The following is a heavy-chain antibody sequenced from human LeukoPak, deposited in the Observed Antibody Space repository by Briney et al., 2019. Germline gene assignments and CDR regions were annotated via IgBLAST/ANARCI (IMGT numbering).Heavy chain of an antibody. Sequence: GGSLRLSCAASGFTFSSYAMHWVRQAPGKGLEWVAVISYDGSNKYYADSVKGRFTISRDNSKNTLYLQMNSLRAEDTAVYYCARDRGYSSRQWGAFDIWGQGTMVTVSS. J-gene: IGHJ3*02. CDR2: ISYDGSNK. V-gene: IGHV3-30-3*01. D-gene: IGHD6-19*01. CDR3: ARDRGYSSRQWGAFDI. CDR1: GFTFSSYA.